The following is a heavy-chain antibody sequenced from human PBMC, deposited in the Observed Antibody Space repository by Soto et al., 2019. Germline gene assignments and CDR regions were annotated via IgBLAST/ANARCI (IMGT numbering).Heavy chain of an antibody. Sequence: GASVKVSCKASGFTFTSSAMQWVRQARGQRLEWIGWIDVGSGNTNYAQKFQERVTITRDMSTSTAYMELSSLRSEDTAVYYCAAVRYGSGSYNYYYGMDVWGQGTTVTVSS. CDR2: IDVGSGNT. CDR1: GFTFTSSA. J-gene: IGHJ6*02. D-gene: IGHD3-10*01. CDR3: AAVRYGSGSYNYYYGMDV. V-gene: IGHV1-58*02.